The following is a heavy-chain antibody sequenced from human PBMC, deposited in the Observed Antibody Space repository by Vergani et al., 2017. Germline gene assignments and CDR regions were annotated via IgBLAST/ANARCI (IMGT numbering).Heavy chain of an antibody. CDR3: AKDLSYSTAWPHFDS. V-gene: IGHV3-30*18. CDR2: ISYDGDRR. CDR1: GFSFRGHG. D-gene: IGHD4-11*01. Sequence: QVHLVESGGGVVQPGRSLTLSCVASGFSFRGHGMHWVRQAPGKGLEWVAMISYDGDRRDYGDFAKGRFTISRDSSKTVYLQMNSLRVEDTAMYFCAKDLSYSTAWPHFDSRSQGTLVTVSS. J-gene: IGHJ4*02.